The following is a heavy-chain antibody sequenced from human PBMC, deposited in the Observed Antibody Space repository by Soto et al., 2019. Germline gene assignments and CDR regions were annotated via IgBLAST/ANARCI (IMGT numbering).Heavy chain of an antibody. V-gene: IGHV4-30-2*06. Sequence: SETLSLTCTVSGGSISSGGYSWTWIRQSPGKGLEWIGYTYQSGSAYYNPSLKSRVTISVDRSKNQFSLNLTSVTAADTAVYYCARDCYGMDVWGQGTTVTVSS. CDR3: ARDCYGMDV. J-gene: IGHJ6*02. CDR1: GGSISSGGYS. CDR2: TYQSGSA.